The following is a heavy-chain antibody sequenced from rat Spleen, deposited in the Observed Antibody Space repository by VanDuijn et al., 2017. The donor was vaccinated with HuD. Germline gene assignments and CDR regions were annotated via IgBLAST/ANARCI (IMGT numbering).Heavy chain of an antibody. J-gene: IGHJ2*01. CDR2: IVYDGSGI. Sequence: EVQLVESGGGLAQPGNSLKLTCSASGLTFSDYAMAWVRQSPTKGLEWVATIVYDGSGIYYRGSVKGRFTISRDNAKNTLYLQMDSLRSEDTATYYCATTYFGYGYFDYWGQGVMVTVSS. V-gene: IGHV5S10*01. CDR1: GLTFSDYA. D-gene: IGHD1-7*01. CDR3: ATTYFGYGYFDY.